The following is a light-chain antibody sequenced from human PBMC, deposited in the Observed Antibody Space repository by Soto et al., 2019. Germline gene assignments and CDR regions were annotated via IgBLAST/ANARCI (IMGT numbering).Light chain of an antibody. CDR3: QQYNSYSGYT. CDR2: KAS. V-gene: IGKV1-5*03. Sequence: DIQMTQSPSTLSASVGDRVTITCRASQSISSWLAWYQQKPGKAPKLLIYKASSLESGVPSRFSGSGSGTEFTLNISSLQPDDFAPYYCQQYNSYSGYTFGQGTKLEIK. CDR1: QSISSW. J-gene: IGKJ2*01.